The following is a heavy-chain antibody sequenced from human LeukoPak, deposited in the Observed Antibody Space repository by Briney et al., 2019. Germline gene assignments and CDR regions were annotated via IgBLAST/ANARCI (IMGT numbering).Heavy chain of an antibody. D-gene: IGHD2-15*01. CDR1: GFTFSDYV. J-gene: IGHJ4*02. Sequence: GGSLRLSCAASGFTFSDYVMIWVRQAPGKGLEWVSGITASGDRTFYGDSVRGRFTMSRDNSKNTVYLQMNSLRVDDTAVYYCARRDIVVVVNASDYWGQGTLVTVSS. CDR2: ITASGDRT. CDR3: ARRDIVVVVNASDY. V-gene: IGHV3-23*01.